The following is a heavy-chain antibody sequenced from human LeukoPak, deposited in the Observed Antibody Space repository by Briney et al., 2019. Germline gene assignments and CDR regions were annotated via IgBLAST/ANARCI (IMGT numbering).Heavy chain of an antibody. D-gene: IGHD2-15*01. V-gene: IGHV1-46*01. CDR1: GYTFTRYY. J-gene: IGHJ6*02. Sequence: GASVKVSCKASGYTFTRYYIHWVRQAPGQGLEWMGIINPSGGSTNYAQKFQGRVTMTRDTSTSTAYMELRSLRSDDTAVYYCARERRYCSGGSCYTPSGGMDVWGQGTTVTVSS. CDR2: INPSGGST. CDR3: ARERRYCSGGSCYTPSGGMDV.